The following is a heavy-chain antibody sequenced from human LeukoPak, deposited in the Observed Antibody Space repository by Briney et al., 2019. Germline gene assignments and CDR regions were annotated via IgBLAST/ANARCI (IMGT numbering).Heavy chain of an antibody. J-gene: IGHJ4*02. V-gene: IGHV3-11*01. Sequence: GGSLRLSCAASGFTFSPYAMIWVRQAPGKGLEWVSYISSSGSTIYYADSVKGRFTISRDNAKNSLHLQMNSLRAEDTAVYYCARRVFVSYDFWSGYSPYYFDYWGQGTLVTVSS. CDR2: ISSSGSTI. D-gene: IGHD3-3*01. CDR1: GFTFSPYA. CDR3: ARRVFVSYDFWSGYSPYYFDY.